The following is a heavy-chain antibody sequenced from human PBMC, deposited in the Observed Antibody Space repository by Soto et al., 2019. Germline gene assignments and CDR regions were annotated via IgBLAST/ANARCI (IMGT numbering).Heavy chain of an antibody. J-gene: IGHJ4*02. CDR1: GGSISGYY. CDR2: IYYSGST. V-gene: IGHV4-59*01. CDR3: ARETPGAGHLDY. Sequence: SETLSLTCTVSGGSISGYYWKWIRQPPGKGLEWIGYIYYSGSTNYNPSLKSRVTMSVDTSKNQFSLKLSSVTAADTAVYYCARETPGAGHLDYWGQGALVTVS. D-gene: IGHD6-19*01.